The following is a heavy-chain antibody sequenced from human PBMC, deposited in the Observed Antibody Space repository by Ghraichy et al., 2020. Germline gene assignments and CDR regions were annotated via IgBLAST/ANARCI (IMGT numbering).Heavy chain of an antibody. CDR3: AKDYPPPQAY. J-gene: IGHJ4*02. CDR1: GFTFSSYA. V-gene: IGHV3-23*01. CDR2: ISDSGGTT. D-gene: IGHD3-16*02. Sequence: GGSLRLSCAASGFTFSSYAMSWVRQAPGKGLEWVSAISDSGGTTYYADSVKGRFTISRDNSKNKLYLQMNSLRAEDTAVYYCAKDYPPPQAYWGQGTLVTVSS.